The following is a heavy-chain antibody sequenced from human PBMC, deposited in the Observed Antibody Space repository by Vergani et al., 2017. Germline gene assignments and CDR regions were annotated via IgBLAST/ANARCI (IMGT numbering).Heavy chain of an antibody. CDR3: AGAFCSGTSCYLDY. V-gene: IGHV3-33*01. D-gene: IGHD2-2*01. J-gene: IGHJ4*02. CDR1: GFTFSSYG. Sequence: QVQLVESGGGVVQPGRSLRLSCAASGFTFSSYGMHWVRRAPGKGLEWVAVIWYDGSNKYYADSVKGRFTISRNNSKNTLYLQMNSLRAEDTAVYYCAGAFCSGTSCYLDYWGQGTLVTVSS. CDR2: IWYDGSNK.